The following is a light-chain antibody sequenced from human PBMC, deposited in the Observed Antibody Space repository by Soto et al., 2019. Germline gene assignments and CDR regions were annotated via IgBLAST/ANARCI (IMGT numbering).Light chain of an antibody. CDR2: DAS. CDR1: QSVSSY. Sequence: DIVLTQSPATLSSSPGERATISCRASQSVSSYLAWYHQKPGKAPRLLIYDASTRATGIPARFSGSGSGTGFTLTISSLQSEDFAVYYCQQYDSCPLTFGGGTKVDIK. J-gene: IGKJ4*01. V-gene: IGKV3D-15*01. CDR3: QQYDSCPLT.